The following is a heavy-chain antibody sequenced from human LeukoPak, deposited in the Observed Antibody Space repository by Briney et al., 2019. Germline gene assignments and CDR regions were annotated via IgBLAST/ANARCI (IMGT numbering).Heavy chain of an antibody. CDR2: IYYSGTS. CDR1: GGSISSGSYY. J-gene: IGHJ5*02. CDR3: ARVPGFDP. V-gene: IGHV4-61*01. Sequence: SETLSLTCTVSGGSISSGSYYWSWIRQPPGKGLEWIGNIYYSGTSNYNPSLRSRVTISVDTSKNQFSLKLSSVTAADTAVYYCARVPGFDPWGQGTLVTVSS.